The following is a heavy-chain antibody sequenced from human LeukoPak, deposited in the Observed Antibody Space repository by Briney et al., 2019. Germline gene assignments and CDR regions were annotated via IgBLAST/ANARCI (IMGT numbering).Heavy chain of an antibody. Sequence: ASVKVSCKASGYIFTDYYMHWVRQAPGQELGWMGRINPNSGGTNYAQKFQGRVTITTDESTSTAYMELSSLRSEDTAVYYCARGIISSSWYVGAFDIWGQGTMVTVSS. CDR2: INPNSGGT. CDR1: GYIFTDYY. CDR3: ARGIISSSWYVGAFDI. V-gene: IGHV1/OR15-1*04. J-gene: IGHJ3*02. D-gene: IGHD6-13*01.